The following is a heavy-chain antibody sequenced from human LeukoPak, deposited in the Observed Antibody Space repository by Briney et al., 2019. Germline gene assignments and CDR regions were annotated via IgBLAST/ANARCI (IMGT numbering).Heavy chain of an antibody. CDR2: IYTSGST. CDR1: FWAFSGYY. CDR3: ASQARRGPGQINI. V-gene: IGHV4-4*08. J-gene: IGHJ3*02. Sequence: SETLSLTCAVYFWAFSGYYWSWIRQPPGKGLGWIGRIYTSGSTNYNPSLKSRVTISVDTSKNQYSLKLSSVTAADTAVYYCASQARRGPGQINIWGQGTMVTVSS. D-gene: IGHD1-1*01.